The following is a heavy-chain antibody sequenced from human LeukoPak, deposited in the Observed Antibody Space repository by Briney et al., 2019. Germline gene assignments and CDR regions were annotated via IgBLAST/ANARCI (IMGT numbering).Heavy chain of an antibody. CDR2: ISSSGGTR. D-gene: IGHD6-19*01. V-gene: IGHV3-48*03. J-gene: IGHJ4*02. CDR1: GFAFSVYE. Sequence: GGSLRLSCAASGFAFSVYEMHWVRQAPGKGLEWVSYISSSGGTRYYADSVKGRFTISRDNAKNSLYLQMNSLRAEDTAVYYCATLTVASSFDYWGQGTLVTVSS. CDR3: ATLTVASSFDY.